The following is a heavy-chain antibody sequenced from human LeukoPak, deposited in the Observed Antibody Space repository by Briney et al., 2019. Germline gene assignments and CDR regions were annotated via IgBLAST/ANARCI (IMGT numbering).Heavy chain of an antibody. CDR2: IKQDGSEK. D-gene: IGHD3-16*02. J-gene: IGHJ4*02. CDR1: GGSFSGYY. V-gene: IGHV3-7*01. Sequence: ETLSLTCAVYGGSFSGYYWSWIRQPPGKGLEWVANIKQDGSEKYYVDSVKGRFTISRDNAKNSLYLQMDSLRAEDTAVYYCARVYVWGSYRRYYFDYWGQGTLVTVSS. CDR3: ARVYVWGSYRRYYFDY.